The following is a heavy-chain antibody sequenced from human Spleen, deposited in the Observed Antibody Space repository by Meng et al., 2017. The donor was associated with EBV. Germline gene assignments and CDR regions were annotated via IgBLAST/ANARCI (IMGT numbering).Heavy chain of an antibody. CDR2: IHGDNGNT. V-gene: IGHV1-3*01. D-gene: IGHD2-15*01. CDR1: GYRFSGYA. Sequence: HVLLWQSGAGVRKPGASVKISCKPSGYRFSGYAVHWVRQAPGHRLEWMGWIHGDNGNTKFSEKFQDRLTITRGPSARTAYMELTRLTSEDTAVYYCASHLLGFCSSGICYSPFWGQGTLVTVSS. CDR3: ASHLLGFCSSGICYSPF. J-gene: IGHJ4*02.